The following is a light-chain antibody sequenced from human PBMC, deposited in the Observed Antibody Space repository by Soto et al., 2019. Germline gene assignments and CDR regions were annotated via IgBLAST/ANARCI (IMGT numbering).Light chain of an antibody. CDR1: QSIGTY. V-gene: IGKV3-11*01. CDR2: DAS. J-gene: IGKJ4*02. Sequence: EIVLTQSPATLSLSPGERATLSCRASQSIGTYLAWYQQKPGQAPRLLIYDASNRATGIPAKFSGSGSGTDFTLTISGREPEDFEVYYCQQRRNWPLTFDGGTKVEIK. CDR3: QQRRNWPLT.